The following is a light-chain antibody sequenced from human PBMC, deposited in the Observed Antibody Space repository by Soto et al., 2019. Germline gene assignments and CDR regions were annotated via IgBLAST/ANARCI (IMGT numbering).Light chain of an antibody. V-gene: IGLV2-8*01. Sequence: QSALTQPPSASGSLGQSVTISCTGTGSDIGRYNFVSWYQQHPGKAPKLMIYEVTTRPSGVPDRFSASKSGNTASLTVSGLQAEDEAHYYCSSFAGNNNVKFGGGTKLTVL. CDR3: SSFAGNNNVK. CDR1: GSDIGRYNF. CDR2: EVT. J-gene: IGLJ2*01.